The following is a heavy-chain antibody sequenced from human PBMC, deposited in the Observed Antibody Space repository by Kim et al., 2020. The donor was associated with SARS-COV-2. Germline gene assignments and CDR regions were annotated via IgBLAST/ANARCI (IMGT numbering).Heavy chain of an antibody. CDR2: ISSSSSYI. CDR1: GFTFSSYS. Sequence: GGSLRLSCAASGFTFSSYSMNWVRQAPGKGLEWVSSISSSSSYIYYADSVKGRFTISRDNAKNSLYLQMNSLRAEDTAVYYCASLVVVTAIPSLDAFDIWGQGTMVTVSS. J-gene: IGHJ3*02. CDR3: ASLVVVTAIPSLDAFDI. D-gene: IGHD2-21*02. V-gene: IGHV3-21*01.